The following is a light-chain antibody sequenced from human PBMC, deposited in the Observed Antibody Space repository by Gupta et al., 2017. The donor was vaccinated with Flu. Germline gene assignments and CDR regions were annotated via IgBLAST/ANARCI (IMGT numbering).Light chain of an antibody. V-gene: IGKV1-33*01. Sequence: DIQLTQSPSSLSASVGDRVTITCQASQDIKKNLNWFRQKAGKAPILLIYDASKSEAGVPTRFSGSGSGTDYSLTISSLQPEDVGTYFCQQYDNLPYTFGQGTKLEI. J-gene: IGKJ2*01. CDR1: QDIKKN. CDR2: DAS. CDR3: QQYDNLPYT.